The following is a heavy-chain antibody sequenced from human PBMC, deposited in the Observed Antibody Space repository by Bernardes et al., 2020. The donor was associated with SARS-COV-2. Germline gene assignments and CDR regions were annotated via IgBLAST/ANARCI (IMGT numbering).Heavy chain of an antibody. CDR3: ARDYRTLEWLSDRGLDY. J-gene: IGHJ4*02. V-gene: IGHV3-7*01. CDR2: IKHDGSET. D-gene: IGHD3-3*01. Sequence: GGSLRLSCVASGFSCGNYWMTWVRQAPGKGLEWVANIKHDGSETYYVGSVKGRFTISRDNAQNSLFLHINNVRAEDTAVYYCARDYRTLEWLSDRGLDYWGQGTLVTVSS. CDR1: GFSCGNYW.